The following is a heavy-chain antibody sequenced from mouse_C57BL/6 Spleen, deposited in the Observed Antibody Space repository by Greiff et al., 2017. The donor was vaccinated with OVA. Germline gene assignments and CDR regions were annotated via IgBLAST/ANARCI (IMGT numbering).Heavy chain of an antibody. CDR2: IHPNSGST. CDR1: GYTFTSYW. Sequence: QVQLQQPGAELVKPGASVKLSCKASGYTFTSYWMHWVKQRPGQGLEWIGMIHPNSGSTNYNEKFKSKATLTVDKSSSTAYRQLSSQTSEDSAVYYCAREGDYYGSSYVDYWGQGTTLTVSS. J-gene: IGHJ2*01. D-gene: IGHD1-1*01. CDR3: AREGDYYGSSYVDY. V-gene: IGHV1-64*01.